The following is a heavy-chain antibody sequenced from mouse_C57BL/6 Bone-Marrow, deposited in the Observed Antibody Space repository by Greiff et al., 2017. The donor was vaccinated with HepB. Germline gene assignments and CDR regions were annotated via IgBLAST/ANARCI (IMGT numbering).Heavy chain of an antibody. Sequence: QVQLKQPGAELVRPGSSVKLSCKASGYTFTSYWMDWVKQRPGQGLEWIGNIYPSDSETHYNQKFKDKATLTVDKSSSTAYMQLSSLTSEDSAVYYCARDNDYDGAWFAYWGQGTLVTVSA. V-gene: IGHV1-61*01. D-gene: IGHD2-4*01. J-gene: IGHJ3*01. CDR1: GYTFTSYW. CDR2: IYPSDSET. CDR3: ARDNDYDGAWFAY.